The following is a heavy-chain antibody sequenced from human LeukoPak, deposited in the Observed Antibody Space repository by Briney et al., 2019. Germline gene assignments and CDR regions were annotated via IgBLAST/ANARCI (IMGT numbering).Heavy chain of an antibody. CDR1: GFIVSNNH. Sequence: GALRLSCAASGFIVSNNHMSWVRQAPGKGLEWVSLTYTDTSAYYADSVKGRFTISRDNFKNILSLQMNSLRVEDTAVYYCARESWGPVGPWGQGTLVTVSS. J-gene: IGHJ5*02. CDR3: ARESWGPVGP. V-gene: IGHV3-66*02. CDR2: TYTDTSA. D-gene: IGHD7-27*01.